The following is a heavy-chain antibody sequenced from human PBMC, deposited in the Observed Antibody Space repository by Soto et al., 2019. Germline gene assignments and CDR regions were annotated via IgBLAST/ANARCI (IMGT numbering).Heavy chain of an antibody. CDR1: GFTFNTYA. D-gene: IGHD2-8*01. V-gene: IGHV3-48*01. CDR3: ARSEMYSKFDY. Sequence: EVQLVESGGALVQPGGSLRLSCVASGFTFNTYAMNWVRQTPGKGLEWISYISGSSNNIYYVDSVKGRFTISGDNAANSLSLQMNSLTVDETALEYWARSEMYSKFDYWGLGTLVTVCS. J-gene: IGHJ4*02. CDR2: ISGSSNNI.